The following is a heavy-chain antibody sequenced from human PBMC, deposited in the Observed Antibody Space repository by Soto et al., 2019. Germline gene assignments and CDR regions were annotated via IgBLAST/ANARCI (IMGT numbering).Heavy chain of an antibody. D-gene: IGHD6-13*01. CDR1: GGSISSGDYY. Sequence: SETLSLTCTVSGGSISSGDYYWSWIRQPPGKGLEWIGYIYYSGSTYYNPSLKSRVTISVDTSKNQFSLKLSSVTAADTAVYYCVAPLKQQLVPIDYWGQGTLVTVSS. J-gene: IGHJ4*02. CDR3: VAPLKQQLVPIDY. CDR2: IYYSGST. V-gene: IGHV4-30-4*01.